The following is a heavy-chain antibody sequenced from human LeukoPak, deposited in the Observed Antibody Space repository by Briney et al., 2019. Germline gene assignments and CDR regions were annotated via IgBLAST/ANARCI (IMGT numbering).Heavy chain of an antibody. D-gene: IGHD3-22*01. CDR1: GFTFSSYA. J-gene: IGHJ4*02. CDR2: INWNGGST. CDR3: ARATYYYDSSGYYHIRDYFDY. Sequence: GGSLRLSCAASGFTFSSYAMSWVRQAPGKGLEWVSGINWNGGSTGYADSVKGRFTVSRDNAKNSLYLQMNSLRAEDTALYYCARATYYYDSSGYYHIRDYFDYWGQGTLVTVSS. V-gene: IGHV3-20*04.